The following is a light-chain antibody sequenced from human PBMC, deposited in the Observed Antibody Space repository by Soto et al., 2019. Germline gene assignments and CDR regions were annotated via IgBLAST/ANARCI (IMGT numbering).Light chain of an antibody. CDR3: QQYNNWPPLT. V-gene: IGKV3-15*01. CDR1: QSVSSN. CDR2: GAS. Sequence: EIVMTQSPATLSVSPGERATFSCRASQSVSSNLAWYQQKPGQAPRLLIYGASTRATGIPARFSGSGSGTEFTLTISILQSEDFAVYYCQQYNNWPPLTFGGGTKVEIK. J-gene: IGKJ4*02.